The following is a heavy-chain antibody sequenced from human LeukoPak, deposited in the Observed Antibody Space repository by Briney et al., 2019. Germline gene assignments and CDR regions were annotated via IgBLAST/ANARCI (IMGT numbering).Heavy chain of an antibody. D-gene: IGHD1-7*01. Sequence: ASVKVSCKASGYTFTSYDINWVRQAPGQGLEWMGWMNPNSGNTGYAQKFQGRVTMTRNTSISTAYMELSSLRSGDTAVYYCARGARGYNWNLPYYYYYYMDVWGKGTTVTVSS. CDR3: ARGARGYNWNLPYYYYYYMDV. CDR1: GYTFTSYD. V-gene: IGHV1-8*01. CDR2: MNPNSGNT. J-gene: IGHJ6*03.